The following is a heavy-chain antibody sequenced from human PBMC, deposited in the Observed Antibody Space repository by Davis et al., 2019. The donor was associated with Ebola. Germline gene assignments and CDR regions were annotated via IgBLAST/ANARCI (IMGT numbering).Heavy chain of an antibody. CDR1: GFTFDNFA. Sequence: GESLKISCAASGFTFDNFAFSWVRQAPGKGLEWVSAISGRDDSTYYADSVKGRFTISRDNAKNTLSLEMNSLRAEDTAVYYCAKDLTRSGWYRGALDYWGQGTLVTVSS. D-gene: IGHD6-19*01. V-gene: IGHV3-23*01. CDR3: AKDLTRSGWYRGALDY. J-gene: IGHJ4*02. CDR2: ISGRDDST.